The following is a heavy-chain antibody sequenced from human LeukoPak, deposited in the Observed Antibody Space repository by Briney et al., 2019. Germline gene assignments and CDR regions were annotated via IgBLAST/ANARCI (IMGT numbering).Heavy chain of an antibody. J-gene: IGHJ6*02. CDR2: IIPILGIA. V-gene: IGHV1-69*04. Sequence: SVKVSCKASGGTFSSYAISWVRQAPGQGLEWMGRIIPILGIANYAQKFQGRVTITADKSTSTAYMELSSLRSEDTAVYYCARLTRRGYSGYDRYYYYGMDVWGQGTTVTVSS. D-gene: IGHD5-12*01. CDR1: GGTFSSYA. CDR3: ARLTRRGYSGYDRYYYYGMDV.